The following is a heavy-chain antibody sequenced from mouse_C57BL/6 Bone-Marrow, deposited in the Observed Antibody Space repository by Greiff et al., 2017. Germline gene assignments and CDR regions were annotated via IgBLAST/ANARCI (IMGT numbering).Heavy chain of an antibody. D-gene: IGHD2-12*01. V-gene: IGHV1-50*01. CDR3: VRDYYSQFAD. CDR1: GYTFTSYW. CDR2: FDPSDSFT. Sequence: QVQLQQPGAELVKPGASVKLSCKASGYTFTSYWMQWVKQRPGQGLEWIGEFDPSDSFTNYNQKFKGKATLSVDTSSSTAYMQLSSLTSEDSAVYYCVRDYYSQFADWGQGTLVTVSA. J-gene: IGHJ3*01.